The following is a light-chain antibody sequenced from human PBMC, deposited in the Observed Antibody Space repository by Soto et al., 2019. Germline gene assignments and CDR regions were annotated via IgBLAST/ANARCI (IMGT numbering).Light chain of an antibody. Sequence: VLTQSPRTLSLSPVQTATLSCRHSQSITNSFIAWYQQRPGQAPRLLIYDTSSRDSGIPDRFSGSGSGTDFTLTISRLETEDFAVFYCQQYGTSEIIFGQGTRLEIK. CDR1: QSITNSF. V-gene: IGKV3-20*01. CDR2: DTS. CDR3: QQYGTSEII. J-gene: IGKJ5*01.